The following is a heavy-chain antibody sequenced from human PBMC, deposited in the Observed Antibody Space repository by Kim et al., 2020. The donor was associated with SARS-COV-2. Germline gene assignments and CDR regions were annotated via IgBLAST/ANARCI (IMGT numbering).Heavy chain of an antibody. V-gene: IGHV3-7*04. CDR2: GSLK. Sequence: GSLKDYVYSVKGRFTISRDNAKNSLSLLMNSLRPEDTAVYFCARGWMPDYWGQGTLVTVSS. D-gene: IGHD5-12*01. CDR3: ARGWMPDY. J-gene: IGHJ4*02.